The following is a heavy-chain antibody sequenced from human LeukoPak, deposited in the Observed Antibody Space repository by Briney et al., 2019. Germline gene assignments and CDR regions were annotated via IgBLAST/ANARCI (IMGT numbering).Heavy chain of an antibody. CDR1: GFTFPSYT. CDR2: IIGSGGSS. J-gene: IGHJ1*01. V-gene: IGHV3-23*01. Sequence: GGSLRLSCAASGFTFPSYTMSWVREAPGRGLGSVSAIIGSGGSSYYAASVKGPFTVSRDNSENTLFLQMNSLRAEDTAIYYCAKDADVVVPEYFQYWGQGTLVTVSS. CDR3: AKDADVVVPEYFQY. D-gene: IGHD2-15*01.